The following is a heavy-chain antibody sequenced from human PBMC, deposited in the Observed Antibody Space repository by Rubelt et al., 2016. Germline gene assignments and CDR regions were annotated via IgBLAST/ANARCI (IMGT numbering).Heavy chain of an antibody. Sequence: QLQLQESGPGLVKPSETLSLTCTVSGGSISSSSYYWGWIRQPPGKGLEWIGSLYYRGSTYYNPSLKSRVTISVDTSKNQVSLKLSSVTAADTAVYYCARGGRYYGSGSYQRHNWFDPWGQGTLVTVSS. CDR3: ARGGRYYGSGSYQRHNWFDP. J-gene: IGHJ5*02. D-gene: IGHD3-10*01. CDR2: LYYRGST. V-gene: IGHV4-39*07. CDR1: GGSISSSSYY.